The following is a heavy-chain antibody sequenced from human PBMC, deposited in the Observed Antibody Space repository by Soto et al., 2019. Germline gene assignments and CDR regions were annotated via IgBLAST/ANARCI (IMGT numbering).Heavy chain of an antibody. CDR1: GYTFTNYG. CDR3: ARDDTRGENYYYYGMDV. CDR2: ISAYNGNT. Sequence: QVQLVQSGAEVKKPGASVKVSCKASGYTFTNYGISWVRQAPGQGREWMGWISAYNGNTNYAQKLQGRGTKTTDTSTSTTYMELRSLRSDDTAVYYCARDDTRGENYYYYGMDVWGQGTTVTVAS. D-gene: IGHD3-16*01. V-gene: IGHV1-18*01. J-gene: IGHJ6*02.